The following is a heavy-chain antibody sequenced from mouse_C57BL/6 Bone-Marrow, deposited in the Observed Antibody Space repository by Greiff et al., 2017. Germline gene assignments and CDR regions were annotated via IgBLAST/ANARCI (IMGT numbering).Heavy chain of an antibody. Sequence: QVQLQQSGAELVKPGASVKLSCKASGYTFTEYTIHWVKQRSGQGLEWIGWFYPGSGSIKYNEKFKDKATLTADKSSSTVYMELSRLPSEDSAVYFCARHEERGSNWGENYAMDYWGQGTSVTVSS. D-gene: IGHD4-1*01. CDR1: GYTFTEYT. J-gene: IGHJ4*01. CDR2: FYPGSGSI. V-gene: IGHV1-62-2*01. CDR3: ARHEERGSNWGENYAMDY.